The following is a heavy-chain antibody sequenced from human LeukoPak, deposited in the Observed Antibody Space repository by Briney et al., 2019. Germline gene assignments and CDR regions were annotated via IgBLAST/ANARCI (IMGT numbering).Heavy chain of an antibody. CDR2: IRSKANSYAT. Sequence: GGSLRLSCAASGFTFSGSAMHWVRQASGKGLEWVGRIRSKANSYATAYAASVKGRFTISRDDSKNTAYLQMNSLKTEDTAVYYCTRATVDYDYYYYMDVWGKGTTVTVSS. V-gene: IGHV3-73*01. J-gene: IGHJ6*03. CDR3: TRATVDYDYYYYMDV. CDR1: GFTFSGSA.